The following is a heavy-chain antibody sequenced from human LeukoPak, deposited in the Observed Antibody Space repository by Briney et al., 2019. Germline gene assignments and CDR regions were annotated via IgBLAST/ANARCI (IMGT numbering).Heavy chain of an antibody. D-gene: IGHD1-20*01. CDR2: ISAYNGNT. J-gene: IGHJ6*02. V-gene: IGHV1-18*01. CDR3: ARDTNWNDHYYYYGMDV. Sequence: ASVKVSCKASGYTFTSYGIGWVRQAPGQGLEWMGWISAYNGNTNYAQKLQGRVTMTTDTSTSTAYMELRSLRSDDTAVYYCARDTNWNDHYYYYGMDVWGQGTTVTVSS. CDR1: GYTFTSYG.